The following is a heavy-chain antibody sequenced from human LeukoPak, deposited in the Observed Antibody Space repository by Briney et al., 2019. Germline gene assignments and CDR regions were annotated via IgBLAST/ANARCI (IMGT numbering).Heavy chain of an antibody. CDR2: IKEDGSEK. V-gene: IGHV3-7*01. J-gene: IGHJ4*02. CDR1: GFTFTNYW. CDR3: ARGGGTFDY. D-gene: IGHD3-16*01. Sequence: GGSLRLSCAASGFTFTNYWMTWVRQAPGKGLEWVANIKEDGSEKHYVNSVRGRLTISRDNAKNSLLLQMSTLRAEDTAVYYCARGGGTFDYWGQGILVTVSS.